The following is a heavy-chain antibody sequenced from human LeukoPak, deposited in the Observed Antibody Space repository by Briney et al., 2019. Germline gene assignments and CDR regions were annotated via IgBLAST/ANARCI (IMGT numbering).Heavy chain of an antibody. Sequence: PGGSLRLSCAASGFTFSSYEMNWVRQAPGKGLEWVSYISSSGSTIYYADSVKGRFTISRDNAKNSLYLQMNSLRAEDTAVYYCARGDRILTGSIFDYWGQGTLVTVSS. J-gene: IGHJ4*02. CDR1: GFTFSSYE. V-gene: IGHV3-48*03. CDR3: ARGDRILTGSIFDY. CDR2: ISSSGSTI. D-gene: IGHD3-9*01.